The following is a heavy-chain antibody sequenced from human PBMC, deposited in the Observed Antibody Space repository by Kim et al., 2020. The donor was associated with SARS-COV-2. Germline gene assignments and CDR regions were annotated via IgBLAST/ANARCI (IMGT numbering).Heavy chain of an antibody. J-gene: IGHJ4*02. CDR2: INHSGST. D-gene: IGHD3-10*01. CDR1: GGSFSGYY. CDR3: ASTLARITMVRGVKRGYYFDY. Sequence: SETLSLTCAVYGGSFSGYYWSWIRQPPGKGLEWIGEINHSGSTNYNPSLKSRVTISVDTSKNQFSLKLSSVTAADTAVYYCASTLARITMVRGVKRGYYFDYWGQGTLVTVSS. V-gene: IGHV4-34*01.